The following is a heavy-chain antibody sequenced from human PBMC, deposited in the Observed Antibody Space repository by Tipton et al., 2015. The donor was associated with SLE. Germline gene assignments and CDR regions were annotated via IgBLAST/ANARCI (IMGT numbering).Heavy chain of an antibody. Sequence: SLRLSCAASGFTFGSYAMHWVRQAPGKGLEWVAVISHDGSNKYYADSVKGRFTISRDNSKNTLYLQMDSLRDEDTAVYYCAREEYSCGRPCTLWGQGSGVAVSS. J-gene: IGHJ4*02. CDR2: ISHDGSNK. V-gene: IGHV3-30*04. D-gene: IGHD6-19*01. CDR3: AREEYSCGRPCTL. CDR1: GFTFGSYA.